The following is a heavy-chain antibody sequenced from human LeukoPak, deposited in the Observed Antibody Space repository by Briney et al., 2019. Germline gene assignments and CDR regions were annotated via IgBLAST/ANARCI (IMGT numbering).Heavy chain of an antibody. D-gene: IGHD1-26*01. CDR1: GFTFSNYW. J-gene: IGHJ4*02. Sequence: GGSLRPSCAASGFTFSNYWMSWVRQAPGMGLEWVANIKQDGSEKYYVDSVKGRFTIFRDNAKNSLYLQMNSLRAEDTAVYYCARVRGSYSFDYWGQGTLVTVSS. CDR2: IKQDGSEK. CDR3: ARVRGSYSFDY. V-gene: IGHV3-7*01.